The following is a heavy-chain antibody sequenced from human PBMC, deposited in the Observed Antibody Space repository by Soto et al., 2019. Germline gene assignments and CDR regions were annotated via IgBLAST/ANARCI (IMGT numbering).Heavy chain of an antibody. J-gene: IGHJ6*02. CDR3: ARDGHLIITMFGVVNTNYYGMDV. CDR1: GYTFTSYG. V-gene: IGHV1-18*01. CDR2: ISAYNGNT. D-gene: IGHD3-3*01. Sequence: ASVKVSCKASGYTFTSYGISWVRQAPGQGLEWMGWISAYNGNTNYAQKLQGRVTMTTDTSTSTAYMELRSLRSDDTAVYYCARDGHLIITMFGVVNTNYYGMDVWGQGTTVTVSS.